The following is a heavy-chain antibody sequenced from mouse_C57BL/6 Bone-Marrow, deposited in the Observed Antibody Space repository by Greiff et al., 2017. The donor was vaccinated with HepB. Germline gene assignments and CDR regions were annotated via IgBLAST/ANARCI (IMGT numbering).Heavy chain of an antibody. D-gene: IGHD1-1*01. Sequence: VMLVESGAELARPGASVKLSCKASGYTFTSYGISWVKQRTGQGLEWIGEIYPRSGNTYYNEKFKGKATLTADKSSSTAYMELRSLTSEDSAVYFCAREVTTVVPTFAYWGQGTLVTVSA. J-gene: IGHJ3*01. CDR1: GYTFTSYG. CDR2: IYPRSGNT. V-gene: IGHV1-81*01. CDR3: AREVTTVVPTFAY.